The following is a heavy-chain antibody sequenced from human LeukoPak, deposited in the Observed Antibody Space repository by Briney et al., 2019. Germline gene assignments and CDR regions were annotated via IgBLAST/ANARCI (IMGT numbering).Heavy chain of an antibody. D-gene: IGHD6-13*01. V-gene: IGHV4-59*01. Sequence: SETLSLTCTVSGASISSYYWSWIRQPPGKGLEWIGYIYYSGSTNYNPSLKSRVTISVDTSKNQFSLRLSSVTAADTAVYYCATYSSSLDWFDPWGQGTLVTVSS. CDR1: GASISSYY. CDR3: ATYSSSLDWFDP. CDR2: IYYSGST. J-gene: IGHJ5*02.